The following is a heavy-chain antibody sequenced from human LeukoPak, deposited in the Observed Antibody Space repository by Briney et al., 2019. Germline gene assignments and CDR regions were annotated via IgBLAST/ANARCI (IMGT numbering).Heavy chain of an antibody. D-gene: IGHD5-24*01. Sequence: GGSLRLSCAASGFTFSSYEMNWVRQAPGKGLEWVSYISSSGSTIFYADSVKGRFTISRDNAKNSLYLQMNSLRAEDTAVYYCVRADADGPLWGQGTMVAVSS. J-gene: IGHJ3*01. V-gene: IGHV3-48*03. CDR2: ISSSGSTI. CDR3: VRADADGPL. CDR1: GFTFSSYE.